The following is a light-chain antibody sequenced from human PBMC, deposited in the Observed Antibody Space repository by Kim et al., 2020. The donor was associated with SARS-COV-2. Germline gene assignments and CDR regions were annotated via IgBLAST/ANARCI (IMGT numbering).Light chain of an antibody. Sequence: TPGDRATLSCRASRTVCARNLIWYQQKPGQAPRVLIYGASTRATGVPDRFSGSGSGTDFTLTITRLEPDDFAVYYCQQFGSSLGTFGQGTKVDIK. CDR3: QQFGSSLGT. J-gene: IGKJ1*01. CDR2: GAS. V-gene: IGKV3-20*01. CDR1: RTVCARN.